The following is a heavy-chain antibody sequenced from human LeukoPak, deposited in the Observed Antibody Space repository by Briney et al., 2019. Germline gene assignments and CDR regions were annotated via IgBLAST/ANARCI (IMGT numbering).Heavy chain of an antibody. CDR1: GGSFSGYY. CDR2: INHSGST. D-gene: IGHD1-1*01. J-gene: IGHJ6*02. V-gene: IGHV4-34*01. CDR3: ARVRLNDDYYYGMDV. Sequence: SETLSLTCAVYGGSFSGYYWSWIRQPPGKGLEWIGEINHSGSTNYNPSLKSRVTISVDTSKNQFSLKLSSVTAADTAVYYCARVRLNDDYYYGMDVWGQGTTVTGSS.